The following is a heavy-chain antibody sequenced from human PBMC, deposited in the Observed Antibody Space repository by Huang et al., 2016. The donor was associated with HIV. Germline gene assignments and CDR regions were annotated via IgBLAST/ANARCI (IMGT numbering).Heavy chain of an antibody. CDR3: ARDNAYRGFFDF. CDR1: GDPMTGFY. CDR2: IHSDGNT. D-gene: IGHD4-4*01. J-gene: IGHJ4*02. V-gene: IGHV4-4*07. Sequence: QVYLHESGPGRLKPSDTLSLPCTVSGDPMTGFYWSWIRQSVAKGLEWVGHIHSDGNTDFSPTLRSRIAMSIHPTKNQFSLALNSMTAADAGVYYCARDNAYRGFFDFWGQGVLVTVPS.